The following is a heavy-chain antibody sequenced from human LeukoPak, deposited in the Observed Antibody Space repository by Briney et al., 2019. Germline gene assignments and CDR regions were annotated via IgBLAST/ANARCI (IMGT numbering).Heavy chain of an antibody. CDR2: IDTDGRTT. Sequence: GGSLRLSCAASGYTFSSYWMHWVRQAPGKGLVWVSRIDTDGRTTNYADSVRDRFTIYRDNVQNTLYLQMNSLTAEDTAVYYRARDVAGARSYWGQGALVSVSS. D-gene: IGHD3-10*01. CDR3: ARDVAGARSY. CDR1: GYTFSSYW. V-gene: IGHV3-74*01. J-gene: IGHJ4*02.